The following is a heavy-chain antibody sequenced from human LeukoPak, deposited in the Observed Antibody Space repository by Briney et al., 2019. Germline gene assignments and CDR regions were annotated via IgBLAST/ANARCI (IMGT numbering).Heavy chain of an antibody. CDR1: GFTFSSYA. J-gene: IGHJ4*02. Sequence: GGSLRLSCAASGFTFSSYAMSWVRQAPGKGLEWVSVISGSGGTTYYADSVKGRFTISRENSKNTLYLQMNSLRGEDTAVYYCARMYNWNEGFDYWGQGTLVTVSS. D-gene: IGHD1-20*01. CDR2: ISGSGGTT. CDR3: ARMYNWNEGFDY. V-gene: IGHV3-23*01.